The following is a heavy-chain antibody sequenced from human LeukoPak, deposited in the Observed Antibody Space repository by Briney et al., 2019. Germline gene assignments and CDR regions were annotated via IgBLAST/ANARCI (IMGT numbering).Heavy chain of an antibody. Sequence: SETLSLTCTVSGASVSGYYWSWIRQPPGKGLEFIGYIFYSGSTKYNPSLKSRVTISVDTSQNQFSLKLMSVTAADTAVYYCARVMDHGYSDYWGQGTLVTVSS. V-gene: IGHV4-59*02. J-gene: IGHJ4*02. CDR2: IFYSGST. CDR1: GASVSGYY. D-gene: IGHD3-22*01. CDR3: ARVMDHGYSDY.